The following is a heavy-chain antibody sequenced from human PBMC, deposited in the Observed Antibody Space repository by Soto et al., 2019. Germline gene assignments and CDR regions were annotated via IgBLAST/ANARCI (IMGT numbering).Heavy chain of an antibody. CDR2: ISSSGNFT. J-gene: IGHJ4*02. CDR3: ARPPFYFDSCYSHY. CDR1: GFTFSDYY. D-gene: IGHD3-22*01. V-gene: IGHV3-11*01. Sequence: QVQLVEAGGGLVKPGGSLRLSCAASGFTFSDYYMSWIRQAPGKGLEWISYISSSGNFTYYADSVKGRFTISRDNAKSSLYLQMNSLRAEDTAVYYCARPPFYFDSCYSHYWGQGTLVNVSS.